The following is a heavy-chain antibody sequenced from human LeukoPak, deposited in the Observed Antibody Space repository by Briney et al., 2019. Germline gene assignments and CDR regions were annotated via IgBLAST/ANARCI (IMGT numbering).Heavy chain of an antibody. V-gene: IGHV1-2*02. CDR1: GYTFTSYG. J-gene: IGHJ4*02. CDR3: ARDGGWRGYSYGFSDY. CDR2: INPNSGGT. D-gene: IGHD5-18*01. Sequence: ASVKVSCKASGYTFTSYGISWVRQAPGQGLEWMGWINPNSGGTNYAQKFQGRVTMTRDTSISTAYMELSRLRSDDTAVYYCARDGGWRGYSYGFSDYWGQGTLVTVSS.